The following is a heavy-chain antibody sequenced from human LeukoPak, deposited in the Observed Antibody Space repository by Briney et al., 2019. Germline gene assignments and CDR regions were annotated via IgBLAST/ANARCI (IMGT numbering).Heavy chain of an antibody. CDR1: GDSVSSNSAA. CDR2: TYYRSKWHN. J-gene: IGHJ5*02. CDR3: AREEALEWLLYWFDP. D-gene: IGHD3-3*01. V-gene: IGHV6-1*01. Sequence: SQTLSLTCAISGDSVSSNSAAWDWIRQSPSRGLEWLGSTYYRSKWHNDYAVSVKSRITINPDTSKNQFSLQLNSVTPEDTAVYYCAREEALEWLLYWFDPWGQGTLVTVSS.